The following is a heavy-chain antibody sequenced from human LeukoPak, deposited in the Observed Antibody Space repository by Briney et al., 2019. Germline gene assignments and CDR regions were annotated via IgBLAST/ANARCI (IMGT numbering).Heavy chain of an antibody. CDR2: INTNTGNP. CDR1: GYTFTSYA. V-gene: IGHV7-4-1*02. CDR3: ARGRLRGDYGSDAFDI. J-gene: IGHJ3*02. Sequence: GASVKVSCKASGYTFTSYAMNWGRHDPGQGLEWMGWINTNTGNPTYAQGFTGRFVFSLYTSVSTAYLQISSLKAEDTAVYYCARGRLRGDYGSDAFDIWGQGTMVTVSS. D-gene: IGHD4-17*01.